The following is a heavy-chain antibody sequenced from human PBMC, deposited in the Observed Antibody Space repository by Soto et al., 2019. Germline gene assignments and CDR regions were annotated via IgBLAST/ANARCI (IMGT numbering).Heavy chain of an antibody. V-gene: IGHV4-31*03. CDR3: ARDHQSGESWSFDY. D-gene: IGHD6-13*01. CDR1: GGSISSGGYY. Sequence: SETLSLTCTVSGGSISSGGYYWSWIRQHPGKGLEWIGYIYYSGSTYYNPSLKSRVTISVDTSKNQLSLELRSVTAADTALYYCARDHQSGESWSFDYWGQGILVTVSS. J-gene: IGHJ4*02. CDR2: IYYSGST.